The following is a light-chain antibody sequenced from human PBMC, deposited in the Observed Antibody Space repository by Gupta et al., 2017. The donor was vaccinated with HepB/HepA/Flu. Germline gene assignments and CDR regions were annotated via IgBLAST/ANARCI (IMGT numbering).Light chain of an antibody. J-gene: IGLJ1*01. CDR1: SSNIGANYD. Sequence: QSVLTQPPSVSGARGQRVTISCTGSSSNIGANYDVQWYQQLPGTAPKLLIYVNSDRPSGVPDRFSGSKSGSSASLAITGLQAEEEAYYYCQSYYHSLNGHVVGTGTKVTVL. CDR3: QSYYHSLNGHV. V-gene: IGLV1-40*01. CDR2: VNS.